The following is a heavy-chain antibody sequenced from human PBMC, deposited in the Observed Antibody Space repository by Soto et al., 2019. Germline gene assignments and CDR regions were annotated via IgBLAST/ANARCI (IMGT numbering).Heavy chain of an antibody. J-gene: IGHJ6*02. CDR1: GFTFSSYG. D-gene: IGHD5-12*01. CDR3: ASSNLGYSGYDAPPWYYGMDV. V-gene: IGHV3-33*01. CDR2: IWYDGSNK. Sequence: QLQLVESGGGVVQPGRSLRLSCAASGFTFSSYGMHWVREAPGKGLEWVAVIWYDGSNKYYADSVKGRFTISRDNSKKTVYLQMNSLRAEDTAVYYCASSNLGYSGYDAPPWYYGMDVWGQGTTVTVSS.